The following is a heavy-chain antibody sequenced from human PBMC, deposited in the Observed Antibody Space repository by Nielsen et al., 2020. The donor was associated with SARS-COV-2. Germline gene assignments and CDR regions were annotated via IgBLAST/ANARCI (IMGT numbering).Heavy chain of an antibody. CDR3: ARGVVVPAASMDV. V-gene: IGHV4-34*01. CDR1: GGSFSVYY. D-gene: IGHD2-2*01. Sequence: SETLSLTCAAYGGSFSVYYWSWIRQPPGKGLEWIGEINHSGSTNYNPSLKSRVTISVDTSKNQFSLKLSSVTAADTAVYYCARGVVVPAASMDVWGKGTTVTVSS. CDR2: INHSGST. J-gene: IGHJ6*03.